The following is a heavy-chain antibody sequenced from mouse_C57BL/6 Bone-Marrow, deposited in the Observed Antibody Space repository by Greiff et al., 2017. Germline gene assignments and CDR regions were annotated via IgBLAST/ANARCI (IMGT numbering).Heavy chain of an antibody. V-gene: IGHV7-3*01. Sequence: EVKLMESGGGLVQPGGSLSLSCAASGFTFTDYYMSWVRQPPGRALEWLGFIRNKANGDTTEYSASVKGRFTISRDNSQSILYLHMNALSAEDSATYSCASSHCYGSRDWYFDVWGTGTTVTVSS. CDR2: IRNKANGDTT. J-gene: IGHJ1*03. CDR3: ASSHCYGSRDWYFDV. D-gene: IGHD1-1*01. CDR1: GFTFTDYY.